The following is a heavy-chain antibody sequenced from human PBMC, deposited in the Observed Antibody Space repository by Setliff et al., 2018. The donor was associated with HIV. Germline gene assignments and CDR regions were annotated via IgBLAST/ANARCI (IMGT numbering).Heavy chain of an antibody. CDR2: IQYDGSNK. J-gene: IGHJ5*02. D-gene: IGHD3-9*01. CDR1: GFTFSSFG. V-gene: IGHV3-30*02. CDR3: ARDNGRYFDRGWFDP. Sequence: PGGSLRLSCAASGFTFSSFGMHWVRQAPGKGLEWVSFIQYDGSNKYYADSVKGRFTISRDNAENSLYLQMNSLRAEDTAVYYCARDNGRYFDRGWFDPWGQGALVTVSS.